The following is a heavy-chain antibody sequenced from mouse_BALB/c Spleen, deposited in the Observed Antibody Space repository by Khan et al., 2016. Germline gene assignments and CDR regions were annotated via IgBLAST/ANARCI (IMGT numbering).Heavy chain of an antibody. V-gene: IGHV9-1*02. CDR3: SRRRCYLSAMDY. J-gene: IGHJ4*01. CDR2: INTYTGEP. CDR1: GYTFTNYG. D-gene: IGHD2-12*01. Sequence: QIQLVQSGPELKKPGETVKISCKASGYTFTNYGMNWVKQAPGKGLKWMGWINTYTGEPTYADDFKGRFAFSLETYASTAYLQFRNLKNEEKTTNYCSRRRCYLSAMDYGGQGTSGTVSS.